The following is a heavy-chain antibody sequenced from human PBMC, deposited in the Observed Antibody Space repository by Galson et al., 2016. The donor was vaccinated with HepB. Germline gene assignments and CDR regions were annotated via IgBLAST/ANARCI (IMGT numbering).Heavy chain of an antibody. CDR3: ARAPPPHFGSPRIWIYGMDV. J-gene: IGHJ6*02. CDR1: GGSIRSSYW. Sequence: SETLSLTCAVSGGSIRSSYWWSWVRQPPGMGLEWIGEIYHSGSTNYNPSLKSPVTISVDKSKNQFSLRRSSVTAADTAVYYCARAPPPHFGSPRIWIYGMDVWGQGTTVTVSS. CDR2: IYHSGST. V-gene: IGHV4-4*02. D-gene: IGHD3-3*01.